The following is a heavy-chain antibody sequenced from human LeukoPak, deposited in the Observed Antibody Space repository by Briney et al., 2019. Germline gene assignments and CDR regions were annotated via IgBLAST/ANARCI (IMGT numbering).Heavy chain of an antibody. J-gene: IGHJ3*01. V-gene: IGHV5-51*01. Sequence: GESLKIPCKGSGCIFTTNWIGGLRQMPGKGLQWMGIIIPGDSDTIYNPSFQDQVTISSDKSTNTAYLLWINRQASATAMYYCAGAFYYDSSGLGRGDAFDLWGQGTMVTVSS. D-gene: IGHD3-22*01. CDR1: GCIFTTNW. CDR2: IIPGDSDT. CDR3: AGAFYYDSSGLGRGDAFDL.